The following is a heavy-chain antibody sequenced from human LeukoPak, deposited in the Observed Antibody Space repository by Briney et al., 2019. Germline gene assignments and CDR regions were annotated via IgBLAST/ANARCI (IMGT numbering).Heavy chain of an antibody. CDR1: GFTFSSYA. Sequence: PGGSLRLSCAASGFTFSSYAMSWVRQAPGKGLEWVSAISGSGGSTYYADSVKGRFTISRDNSKNTLYLQMNSLRANDTAVYYRARESSSFLDYWGQGTLVTVSS. J-gene: IGHJ4*02. V-gene: IGHV3-23*01. CDR3: ARESSSFLDY. CDR2: ISGSGGST. D-gene: IGHD6-6*01.